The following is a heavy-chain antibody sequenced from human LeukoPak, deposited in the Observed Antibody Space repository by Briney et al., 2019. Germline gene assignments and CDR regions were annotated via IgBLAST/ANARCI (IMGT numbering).Heavy chain of an antibody. V-gene: IGHV6-1*01. Sequence: SQTLSLTCAISGGSVSSNSAAWNWIRQSPSRGLEWLGRTYYRSKWYNDYAVSVKSRITINPDTSKNQFSPQLNSVTPEDTAVYYCAGSALRGPAHLYYYGMDVWGKGTTVTVSS. CDR3: AGSALRGPAHLYYYGMDV. CDR1: GGSVSSNSAA. J-gene: IGHJ6*04. CDR2: TYYRSKWYN. D-gene: IGHD3-10*01.